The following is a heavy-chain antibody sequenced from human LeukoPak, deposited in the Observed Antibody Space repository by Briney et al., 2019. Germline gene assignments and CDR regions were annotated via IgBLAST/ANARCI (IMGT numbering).Heavy chain of an antibody. CDR1: GGSISSGSYY. Sequence: ASETLSLTCTVSGGSISSGSYYWSWIRQPAGKGLEWIGRIYTSGSTNYNPSLKSRVAISVDTSKNQVSLKLSSVTAADTAVYYCAREGIPVFGVVPDYYYYMDVWGKGTTVTVSS. D-gene: IGHD3-3*01. CDR3: AREGIPVFGVVPDYYYYMDV. CDR2: IYTSGST. V-gene: IGHV4-61*02. J-gene: IGHJ6*03.